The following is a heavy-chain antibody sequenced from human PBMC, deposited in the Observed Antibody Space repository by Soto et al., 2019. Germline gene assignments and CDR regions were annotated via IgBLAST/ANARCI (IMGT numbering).Heavy chain of an antibody. D-gene: IGHD3-22*01. J-gene: IGHJ4*02. V-gene: IGHV3-23*01. CDR2: ISGSGGST. Sequence: GSLRLSCAASGFTFSSYAMSWVRQAPGKGLEWVSAISGSGGSTYYADSVKGRFTISRDNSKNTLYLQMNSLRAEDTAVYYCAKDRTYYYDSSGYYYYWGQGTLVTVSS. CDR1: GFTFSSYA. CDR3: AKDRTYYYDSSGYYYY.